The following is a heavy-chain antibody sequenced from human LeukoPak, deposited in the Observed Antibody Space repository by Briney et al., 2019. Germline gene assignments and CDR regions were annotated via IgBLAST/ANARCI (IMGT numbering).Heavy chain of an antibody. Sequence: GGSLRLSCAASGFTFSNSPMSWVRQTPGKGLERVSAITGNAGSLYHADSVKGRFTISRSNSKNTLSLQMDSLKVDDTVVYYCARLGSTWYPDSWGQGTLVTVSS. CDR1: GFTFSNSP. D-gene: IGHD6-13*01. CDR2: ITGNAGSL. J-gene: IGHJ5*02. CDR3: ARLGSTWYPDS. V-gene: IGHV3-23*01.